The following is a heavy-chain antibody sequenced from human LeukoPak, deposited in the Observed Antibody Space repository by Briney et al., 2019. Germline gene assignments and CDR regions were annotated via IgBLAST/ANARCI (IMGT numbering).Heavy chain of an antibody. Sequence: SETLSLTCTVSGGSNNSYYWSWIRQPPGKGLEWIGYTHPSGNTNYSPSLKSRVTISIDTSRNQFSLKLSSVTAADTAVYYCARKAPKKGWFDPWGQGTLVTDSS. V-gene: IGHV4-4*09. CDR2: THPSGNT. CDR1: GGSNNSYY. J-gene: IGHJ5*02. CDR3: ARKAPKKGWFDP.